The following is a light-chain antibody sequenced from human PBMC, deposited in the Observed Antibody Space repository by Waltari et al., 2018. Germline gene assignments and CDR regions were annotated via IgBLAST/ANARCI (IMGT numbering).Light chain of an antibody. CDR1: QDISSY. CDR3: QQHNSIPYT. CDR2: RAS. Sequence: DIQMTQSPSSLSASVGDRVSITCRASQDISSYLAWYQHKPGKAPNLLIYRASTLEIGVPSRLSGSGSGTDFTLTISSLQPEDFASYFCQQHNSIPYTFGQGTKVEIK. J-gene: IGKJ2*01. V-gene: IGKV1-9*01.